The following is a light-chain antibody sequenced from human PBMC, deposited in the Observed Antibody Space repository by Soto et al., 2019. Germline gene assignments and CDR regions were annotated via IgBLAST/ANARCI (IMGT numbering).Light chain of an antibody. Sequence: EIVMTQSPGALSVSPGESATLSCRASQSVSSNLAWYQQKAGQAPRLLIYGTSTRATGIPASFSGSGSGTDFTLTISSLQFEDFAVYDCQQYNNWPRTVGQGTKGDIK. CDR1: QSVSSN. CDR3: QQYNNWPRT. V-gene: IGKV3-15*01. J-gene: IGKJ1*01. CDR2: GTS.